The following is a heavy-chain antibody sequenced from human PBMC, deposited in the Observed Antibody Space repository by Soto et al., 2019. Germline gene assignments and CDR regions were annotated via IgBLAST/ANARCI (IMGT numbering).Heavy chain of an antibody. Sequence: QITLKESGPTLVKPTQTLTLTCTFSGFSLSTSGAGVGWIRQPPPKALEWLAVVYWDDDKRYSPSLKSSLTLDKEDPKIRLGLKVTNMYPVDTATCCCASRLYVVWLTGSYNDYWGPGTQVTVSS. CDR3: ASRLYVVWLTGSYNDY. CDR2: VYWDDDK. V-gene: IGHV2-5*02. J-gene: IGHJ4*01. D-gene: IGHD2-15*01. CDR1: GFSLSTSGAG.